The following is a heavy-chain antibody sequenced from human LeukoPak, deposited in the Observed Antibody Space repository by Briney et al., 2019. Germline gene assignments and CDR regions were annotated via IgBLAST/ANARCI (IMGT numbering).Heavy chain of an antibody. Sequence: SETLSLTCAVSGYSLSSGYYWGWIRQPPGKGLEWIGSIYHSGSTYYNPSLKSRVTISVDTSKNQFSLKLSSVTAADTAVYYCAGILPGEDDAFDIWGQGTMVTVSS. J-gene: IGHJ3*02. D-gene: IGHD3-10*01. CDR1: GYSLSSGYY. V-gene: IGHV4-38-2*01. CDR2: IYHSGST. CDR3: AGILPGEDDAFDI.